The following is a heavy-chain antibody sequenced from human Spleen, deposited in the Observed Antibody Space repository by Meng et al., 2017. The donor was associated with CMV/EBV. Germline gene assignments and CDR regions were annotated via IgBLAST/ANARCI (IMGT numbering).Heavy chain of an antibody. CDR3: AKERADFGDF. Sequence: GESLKISCAASGFTFSTYGMHWVRQAPGKGLEWVAYIRYDGGTTYYGDSVKGRFTISRDNSKNTLYLQMNSLRPEDSAVYYCAKERADFGDFWGQGTLVTVSS. V-gene: IGHV3-30*02. J-gene: IGHJ4*02. D-gene: IGHD3-10*01. CDR1: GFTFSTYG. CDR2: IRYDGGTT.